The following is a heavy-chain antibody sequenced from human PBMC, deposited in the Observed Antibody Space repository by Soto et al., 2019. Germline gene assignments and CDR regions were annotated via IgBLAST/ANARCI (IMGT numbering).Heavy chain of an antibody. Sequence: GASVKASCKGSGYTFTSYGMHWLRQAPGQRLEWMGWINAGNGNTYYSQNFKDRVTFTRDTIATTVFMELTSLTSEDTAVYYCARDQSGIGYYVDWFDPWGQGTLVTVSS. CDR2: INAGNGNT. CDR3: ARDQSGIGYYVDWFDP. D-gene: IGHD3-10*02. J-gene: IGHJ5*02. CDR1: GYTFTSYG. V-gene: IGHV1-3*01.